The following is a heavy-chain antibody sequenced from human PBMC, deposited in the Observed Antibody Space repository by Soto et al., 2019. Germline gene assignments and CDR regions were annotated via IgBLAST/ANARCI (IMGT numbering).Heavy chain of an antibody. D-gene: IGHD4-4*01. CDR1: GFTFSSYW. V-gene: IGHV3-7*01. CDR3: ARDRTVTRSTPYYYYGMDV. J-gene: IGHJ6*02. CDR2: IKQDGSEK. Sequence: EVQLVESGGGLVQPGGSLRLSCAASGFTFSSYWMSWVRQAPGKGLEWVANIKQDGSEKYYVDSVKGRFTISRDNAKNSLYLQMNSLRDEDTAVYYCARDRTVTRSTPYYYYGMDVWGQGTTVTVSS.